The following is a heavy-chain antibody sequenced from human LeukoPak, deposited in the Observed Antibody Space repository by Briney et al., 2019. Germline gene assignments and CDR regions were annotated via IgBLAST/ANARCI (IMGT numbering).Heavy chain of an antibody. J-gene: IGHJ4*02. CDR3: ANAGSGWYEDY. D-gene: IGHD6-19*01. CDR2: IYSGGST. V-gene: IGHV3-53*01. CDR1: GFTVSSNY. Sequence: PGGSLRLSCAASGFTVSSNYMSWVRQAPGKGLEWVSVIYSGGSTYYADSVKGRFTISRDNSKNTLYLQMNSLRAEDTAVYYCANAGSGWYEDYWGQGTLVTVSS.